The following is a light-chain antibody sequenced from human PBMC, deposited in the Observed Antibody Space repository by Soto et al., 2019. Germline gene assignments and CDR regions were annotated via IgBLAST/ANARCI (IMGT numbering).Light chain of an antibody. CDR2: EVS. Sequence: QSALTQPASVSGSPGQSITISCTGTSTDVGGYNYVSWYQHHPGKAPKLMIYEVSNRPSGVSNRFSGSKSGNTASLTISGRQAEDEADYYCISHSTSTTYGVLGGGTKLTVL. CDR1: STDVGGYNY. V-gene: IGLV2-14*01. CDR3: ISHSTSTTYGV. J-gene: IGLJ3*02.